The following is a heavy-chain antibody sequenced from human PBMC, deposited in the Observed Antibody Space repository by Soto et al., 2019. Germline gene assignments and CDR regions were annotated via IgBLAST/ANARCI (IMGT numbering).Heavy chain of an antibody. V-gene: IGHV3-23*01. CDR3: ARRGSGSYYDY. Sequence: EVQLLESGGGLVQPGGSLRLSCAASGFTFSSYAMRWVRQAPGKGLEWVSAISGSGGSTYYADSVKGRFTISRDNSKNTLNLQMKSLRAEDTAVYYCARRGSGSYYDYWGKGTLVTVSS. CDR2: ISGSGGST. CDR1: GFTFSSYA. D-gene: IGHD1-26*01. J-gene: IGHJ4*02.